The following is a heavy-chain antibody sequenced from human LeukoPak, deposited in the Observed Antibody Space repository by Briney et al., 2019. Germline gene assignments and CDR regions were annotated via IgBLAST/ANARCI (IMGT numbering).Heavy chain of an antibody. D-gene: IGHD3-22*01. CDR3: ASYSSLNRREFQY. J-gene: IGHJ1*01. CDR1: GFTFSSYS. CDR2: ISSSSSYI. V-gene: IGHV3-21*01. Sequence: GGSLRLSCAASGFTFSSYSMNWVRQAPGKGLEWVSSISSSSSYIYYADSVKGRFTISRDNAKNSLYLQMNSLRAEDTAVYYCASYSSLNRREFQYWGQGTLLTVSS.